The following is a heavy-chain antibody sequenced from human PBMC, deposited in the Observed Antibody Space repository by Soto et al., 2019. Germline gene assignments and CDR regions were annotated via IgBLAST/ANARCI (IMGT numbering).Heavy chain of an antibody. D-gene: IGHD3-22*01. V-gene: IGHV1-69*01. CDR2: IIPIFGTA. CDR1: GGTFSSYA. Sequence: QVQLVQSGAEVKKPGSSVKVSCKASGGTFSSYAISWVRQAPGQGLEWMGEIIPIFGTANYAQKFQGRVTITADESTSTAYMELSSLRSEDTAVYYCASNARRYYYDSSGYLLQHWGQGTLVTVSS. J-gene: IGHJ1*01. CDR3: ASNARRYYYDSSGYLLQH.